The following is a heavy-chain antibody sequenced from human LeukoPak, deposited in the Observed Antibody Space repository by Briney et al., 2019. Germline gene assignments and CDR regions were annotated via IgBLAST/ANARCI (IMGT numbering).Heavy chain of an antibody. J-gene: IGHJ6*02. CDR1: GYSFTSYW. D-gene: IGHD4-11*01. Sequence: GESPKISCKGSGYSFTSYWIGWVRQMPGKGLEWMGIIYPGDSDTRYSPSFRGQVTISADKSISTAYLQWSSLKASDTAMYYCARTTGNRKDYYYYYGMNVWGQGTTVTVSS. V-gene: IGHV5-51*01. CDR3: ARTTGNRKDYYYYYGMNV. CDR2: IYPGDSDT.